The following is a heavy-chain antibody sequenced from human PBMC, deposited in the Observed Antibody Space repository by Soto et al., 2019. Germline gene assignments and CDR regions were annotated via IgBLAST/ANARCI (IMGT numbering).Heavy chain of an antibody. CDR3: ARPYYGSGNAFDY. Sequence: EVQLVESGGGLVQPGGSLRLSCAASGFTVSSNYMSWVRQAPGRGLEWVSLIYSGGSTDYADSVKGRFTISRDNSENTLYLHLNSLRADDTAVYYCARPYYGSGNAFDYWGQGTLVTVSS. CDR2: IYSGGST. CDR1: GFTVSSNY. D-gene: IGHD3-10*01. V-gene: IGHV3-66*04. J-gene: IGHJ4*02.